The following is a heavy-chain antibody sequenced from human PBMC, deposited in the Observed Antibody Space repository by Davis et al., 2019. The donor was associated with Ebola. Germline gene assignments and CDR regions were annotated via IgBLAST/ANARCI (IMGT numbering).Heavy chain of an antibody. J-gene: IGHJ6*03. CDR1: GFTFSGSA. D-gene: IGHD2-2*01. Sequence: GESLKISCAASGFTFSGSAMHWVRQASGKGLEWVGRIRSKANSYATAYAASVKGRFTISRDDSKNTAYLQMNSLKTEDTAVYYCTILLGYCSSTSCNYYMDVWGKGTTVTVSS. CDR3: TILLGYCSSTSCNYYMDV. V-gene: IGHV3-73*01. CDR2: IRSKANSYAT.